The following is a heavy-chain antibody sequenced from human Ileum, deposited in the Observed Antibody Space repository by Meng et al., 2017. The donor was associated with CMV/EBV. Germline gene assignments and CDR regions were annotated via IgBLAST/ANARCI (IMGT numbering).Heavy chain of an antibody. D-gene: IGHD6-19*01. CDR1: GFIFSSYS. CDR2: IASSSGYI. Sequence: GESLKISCAASGFIFSSYSMNWVRQAPGKGLEWVSSIASSSGYIYSADSVKGRSTIPRDNDKNALFLQRDSVRAEDTAVYYCARARFGVAGIDYWGQGTLVTVSS. J-gene: IGHJ4*02. CDR3: ARARFGVAGIDY. V-gene: IGHV3-21*01.